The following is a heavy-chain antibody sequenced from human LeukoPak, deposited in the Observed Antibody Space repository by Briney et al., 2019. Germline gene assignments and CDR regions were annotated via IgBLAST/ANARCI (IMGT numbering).Heavy chain of an antibody. CDR1: GGSISSGYY. Sequence: SETLSLTCTVSGGSISSGYYWGWIRQPPGKGLEWIGSIYHSGSTYYNPSLKSRVTISVDTSKNQFSLKLSSVTAADTAVYYCARVGDYALKDWGQGTLVTVSS. CDR3: ARVGDYALKD. J-gene: IGHJ4*02. V-gene: IGHV4-38-2*02. CDR2: IYHSGST. D-gene: IGHD3-16*01.